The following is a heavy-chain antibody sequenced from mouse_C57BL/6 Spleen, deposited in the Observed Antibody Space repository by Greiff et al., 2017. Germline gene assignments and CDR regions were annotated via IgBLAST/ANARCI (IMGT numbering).Heavy chain of an antibody. D-gene: IGHD3-1*01. V-gene: IGHV1-82*01. CDR2: IYPGDGDT. CDR1: GYAFSSSW. Sequence: VQLQQSGPELVKPGASVKISCKASGYAFSSSWMNWVKQRPGKGLEWIGRIYPGDGDTNYNGKFKGKATLTADKSSSTAYMQLSSLTSEDSAVYFCARYGARYYFDDWGQGTTLTVSS. CDR3: ARYGARYYFDD. J-gene: IGHJ2*01.